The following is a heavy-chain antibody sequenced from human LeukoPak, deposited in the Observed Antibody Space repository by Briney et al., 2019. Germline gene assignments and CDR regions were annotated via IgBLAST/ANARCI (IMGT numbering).Heavy chain of an antibody. V-gene: IGHV4-34*01. D-gene: IGHD5-24*01. CDR3: ARGRDRSKAGDL. J-gene: IGHJ5*02. CDR1: GGSCDDYY. Sequence: SETLSLTCDVSGGSCDDYYCSWIRQPPGKGLEWIGEIHPHGIFYYNSSLMSRVTISIDTSKSQFSLRLTSVTAADTALYYCARGRDRSKAGDLWGQGSLVTVSS. CDR2: IHPHGIF.